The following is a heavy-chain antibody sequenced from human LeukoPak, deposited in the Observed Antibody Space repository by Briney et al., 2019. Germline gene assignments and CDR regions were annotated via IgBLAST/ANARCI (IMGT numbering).Heavy chain of an antibody. J-gene: IGHJ3*02. CDR2: INPNSGGT. CDR1: GYTFTGYY. D-gene: IGHD4-23*01. CDR3: ARTTTVVTGGAFDI. V-gene: IGHV1-2*02. Sequence: GASVKVSCKASGYTFTGYYMHWVRQAPGQGLEWMGWINPNSGGTNYAQKFQGRVTMTRDTSISTAYMELSRLRSDDTAVYYCARTTTVVTGGAFDIWGQGTMVTVSS.